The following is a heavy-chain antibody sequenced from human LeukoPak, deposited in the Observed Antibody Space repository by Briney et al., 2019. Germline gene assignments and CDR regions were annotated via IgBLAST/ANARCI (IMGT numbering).Heavy chain of an antibody. CDR2: IWYDGSNK. CDR1: GFTFSSYG. J-gene: IGHJ4*02. Sequence: PGGSLRLSCAASGFTFSSYGMHWVRQAPGKGLEWVAVIWYDGSNKYYADSVKGRFTISRDNSKNTLSLQMNRLRAEDTAVYYCAKSYCGGDCGWGPGTLVTVSS. D-gene: IGHD2-21*02. V-gene: IGHV3-33*06. CDR3: AKSYCGGDCG.